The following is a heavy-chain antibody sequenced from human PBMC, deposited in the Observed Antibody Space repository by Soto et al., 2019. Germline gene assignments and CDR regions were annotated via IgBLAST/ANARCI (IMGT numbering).Heavy chain of an antibody. J-gene: IGHJ3*02. CDR2: IYYSGST. Sequence: SETLSLTCTVSGGSISSYYWSWIRQPPGKGLEWIGFIYYSGSTNYNPSLKSRVTISVDTSKNQFSLKLSSVTAADTAVYYCAKGNSWSPALVLDIWGQGTMVTVSS. CDR3: AKGNSWSPALVLDI. D-gene: IGHD1-7*01. V-gene: IGHV4-59*08. CDR1: GGSISSYY.